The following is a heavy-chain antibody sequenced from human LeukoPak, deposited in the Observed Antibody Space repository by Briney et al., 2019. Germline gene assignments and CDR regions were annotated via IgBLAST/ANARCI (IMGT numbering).Heavy chain of an antibody. Sequence: GGSLRLSCVASGFTFSSYAMHWVRQAPGKGLEWVAVISYDGSNKYSADSVKGRFTISRDNSKNTLYLQMNSLRAEDTAVYYCARDRGSYYDSSSPNLYGMDVWGQGTTVTVSS. V-gene: IGHV3-30*04. D-gene: IGHD3-22*01. J-gene: IGHJ6*02. CDR3: ARDRGSYYDSSSPNLYGMDV. CDR1: GFTFSSYA. CDR2: ISYDGSNK.